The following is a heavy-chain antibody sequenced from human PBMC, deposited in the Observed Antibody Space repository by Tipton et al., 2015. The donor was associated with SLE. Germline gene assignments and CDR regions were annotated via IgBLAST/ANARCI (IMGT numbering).Heavy chain of an antibody. CDR1: GFPFGDYA. Sequence: SLRLSCAASGFPFGDYALHWVRQAPGKGLEWVSGISWHSGTIAYADSVKGRFTISRDKSKNTLYLQMNSLRAEDTAVYFCAKETGSPWGQGTLVTVSS. V-gene: IGHV3-9*01. J-gene: IGHJ4*02. CDR2: ISWHSGTI. D-gene: IGHD1-14*01. CDR3: AKETGSP.